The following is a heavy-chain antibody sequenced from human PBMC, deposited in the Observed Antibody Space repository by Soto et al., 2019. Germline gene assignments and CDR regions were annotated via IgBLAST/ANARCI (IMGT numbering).Heavy chain of an antibody. CDR2: IYSGGST. CDR3: ARDRHYDILTGYYYYGMDV. CDR1: GFTVSSNY. V-gene: IGHV3-53*01. J-gene: IGHJ6*02. D-gene: IGHD3-9*01. Sequence: HPGGSLRLSCAASGFTVSSNYMSWVRQAPGKGLEWVSVIYSGGSTYYADSVKGRFTISRDNSKNTLYLQMNSLRAEDTAVYYCARDRHYDILTGYYYYGMDVWGQGTTVTVSS.